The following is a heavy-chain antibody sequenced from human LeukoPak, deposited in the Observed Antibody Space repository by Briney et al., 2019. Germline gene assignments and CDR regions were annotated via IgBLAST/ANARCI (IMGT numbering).Heavy chain of an antibody. D-gene: IGHD6-13*01. J-gene: IGHJ4*02. V-gene: IGHV1-2*02. CDR3: ARGPKLAY. CDR1: GYTFSSYG. Sequence: ASVKVSCTPSGYTFSSYGISWVRQAPGQGLEWMGWINPNSGGTNYAQKFQGRVTMTRDTSISTAYMELSRLRSDDTAVYYCARGPKLAYWGQGTLVTVSS. CDR2: INPNSGGT.